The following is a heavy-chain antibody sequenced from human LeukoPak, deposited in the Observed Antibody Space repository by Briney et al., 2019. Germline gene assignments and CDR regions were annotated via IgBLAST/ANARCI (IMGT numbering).Heavy chain of an antibody. D-gene: IGHD6-6*01. CDR3: AREHRSSKYFDS. J-gene: IGHJ4*02. Sequence: SETLSLTCSVSGGSIAVNHYYWGWIRQPPGKGLEWIGSGLYTGNTYSNPSLRSRVTISVDTSKNEFSLKMNSVAAADTAVYYCAREHRSSKYFDSWGQGALMIVSS. CDR1: GGSIAVNHYY. V-gene: IGHV4-39*02. CDR2: GLYTGNT.